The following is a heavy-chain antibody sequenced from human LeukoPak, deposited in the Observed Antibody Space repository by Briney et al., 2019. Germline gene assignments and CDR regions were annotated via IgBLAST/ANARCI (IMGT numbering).Heavy chain of an antibody. CDR3: ARGLVPAATNNWFDP. CDR2: ISSSSSYI. J-gene: IGHJ5*02. V-gene: IGHV3-21*01. D-gene: IGHD2-2*01. CDR1: GFTFRNNW. Sequence: GGSLRLSCAASGFTFRNNWMTWVRQAPGKGLEWVSSISSSSSYIYYADSVKGRFTISRDNAKNSLYLQMNSLRAEDTAVYYCARGLVPAATNNWFDPWGQGTLVTVSS.